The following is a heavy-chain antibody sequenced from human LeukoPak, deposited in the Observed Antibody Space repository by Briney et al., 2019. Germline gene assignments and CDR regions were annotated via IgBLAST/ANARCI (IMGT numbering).Heavy chain of an antibody. CDR1: GGSISSGSYY. CDR3: AREKEYSSSWYSNWFDP. CDR2: IYTSGST. V-gene: IGHV4-61*02. D-gene: IGHD6-13*01. J-gene: IGHJ5*02. Sequence: SSETLSLTCTVSGGSISSGSYYWSWIRQPAGKGLEWIGRIYTSGSTNYNPSLKSRVTISVDTSKNQFSLKLSSVTAADTAVYYCAREKEYSSSWYSNWFDPWGQGTLVTVSS.